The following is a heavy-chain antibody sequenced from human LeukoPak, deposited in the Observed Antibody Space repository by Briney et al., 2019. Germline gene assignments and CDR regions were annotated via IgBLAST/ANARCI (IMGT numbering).Heavy chain of an antibody. CDR2: INPSSGGT. CDR3: ARDDRIAATDAFDI. J-gene: IGHJ3*02. V-gene: IGHV1-2*02. Sequence: ASVKVSCKASGYTFSGYYMHWVRQAPGQGLEWMGWINPSSGGTNYAQNFQGRVTMTRDTSFSTAYMELSRLRSDDTAVYYCARDDRIAATDAFDIWGQGTVVTVSS. D-gene: IGHD6-13*01. CDR1: GYTFSGYY.